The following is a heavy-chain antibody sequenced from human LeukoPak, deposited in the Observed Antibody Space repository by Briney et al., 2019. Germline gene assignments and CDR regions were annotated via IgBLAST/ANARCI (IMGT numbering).Heavy chain of an antibody. Sequence: SETLSLTCAVSGGSISSGGYSWSWIRQPPGKGLEWIGHIYFNGNTYYNPSLESRVTISVDKSKNQFSLKLSSVTAADTAVYYCARVGTMVRGASGAFDIWGQGTMVTVSS. CDR3: ARVGTMVRGASGAFDI. J-gene: IGHJ3*02. CDR1: GGSISSGGYS. CDR2: IYFNGNT. V-gene: IGHV4-30-2*01. D-gene: IGHD3-10*01.